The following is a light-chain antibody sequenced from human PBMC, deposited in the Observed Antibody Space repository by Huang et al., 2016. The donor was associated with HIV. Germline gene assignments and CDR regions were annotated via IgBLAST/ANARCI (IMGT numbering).Light chain of an antibody. CDR3: QQRTNWPTWT. CDR2: DAS. Sequence: EIVLTQSPATLSLSPGERATLSCRASQSVSSYLAWYQQKPGQAPRLLIYDASNRATGFPGRFSGSGSGTDFALTISSLGPEDFAVYYCQQRTNWPTWTFGQGTKVEIK. J-gene: IGKJ1*01. V-gene: IGKV3-11*01. CDR1: QSVSSY.